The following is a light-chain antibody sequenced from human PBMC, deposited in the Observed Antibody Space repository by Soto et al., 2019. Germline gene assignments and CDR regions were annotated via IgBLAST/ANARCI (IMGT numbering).Light chain of an antibody. Sequence: EIVLTQSPATLSLSPGERATLSCRASQSISRYLAWYQQKPGQAPRLLIYDASNRATGIPDRFSGSGSGTDFTLTISRLEPEDFAVYYCQHYVSPPITFGQGTRLEIK. V-gene: IGKV3-11*01. CDR2: DAS. CDR3: QHYVSPPIT. CDR1: QSISRY. J-gene: IGKJ5*01.